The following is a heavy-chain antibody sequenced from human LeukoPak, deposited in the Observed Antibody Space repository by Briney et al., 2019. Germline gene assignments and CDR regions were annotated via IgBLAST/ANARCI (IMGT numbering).Heavy chain of an antibody. CDR3: AREWGGEIERFDY. CDR2: IYYSGST. CDR1: GGSISSHY. Sequence: SETLSLTCTVSGGSISSHYWSWIRQPPGKGLEWIGYIYYSGSTNYNPSLKSRVTISVDTSKNQFSLKLSSVTAADTAVYYCAREWGGEIERFDYWGQGTLVTVSS. V-gene: IGHV4-59*11. J-gene: IGHJ4*02. D-gene: IGHD3-16*01.